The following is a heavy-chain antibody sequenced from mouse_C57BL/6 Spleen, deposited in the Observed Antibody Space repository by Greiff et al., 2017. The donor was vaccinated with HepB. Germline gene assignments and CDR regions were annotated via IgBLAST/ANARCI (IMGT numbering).Heavy chain of an antibody. V-gene: IGHV1-50*01. CDR2: IDPSDSYT. CDR1: GYTFTSYW. D-gene: IGHD2-2*01. J-gene: IGHJ4*01. CDR3: ARSGYDGPYAMDY. Sequence: QVQLQQPGAELVKPGASVKLSCKASGYTFTSYWMQWVKQRPGQGLEWIGEIDPSDSYTNYNQKFKGKATLTVDTSSSTAYMQRSSLTSEDSAVYYCARSGYDGPYAMDYWGQGTSVTVSS.